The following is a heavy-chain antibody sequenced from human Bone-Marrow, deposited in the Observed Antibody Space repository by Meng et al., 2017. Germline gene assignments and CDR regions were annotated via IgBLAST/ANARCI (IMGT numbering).Heavy chain of an antibody. D-gene: IGHD3-22*01. CDR2: INPNRGGT. J-gene: IGHJ4*02. CDR3: ARERGDSRGFDY. V-gene: IGHV1-2*06. CDR1: GYTFTGYS. Sequence: ASVKVSCKTSGYTFTGYSLHWVRQAPGQGLEWMGRINPNRGGTNYAQNFQGRVTVTSDTSINTVYMELYRLRSDDAAVYYYARERGDSRGFDYWAQGTLVTVSS.